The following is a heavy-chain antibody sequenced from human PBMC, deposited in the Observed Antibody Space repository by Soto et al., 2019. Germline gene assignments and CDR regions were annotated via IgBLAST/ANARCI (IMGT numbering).Heavy chain of an antibody. CDR2: INPNSGGT. V-gene: IGHV1-2*04. Sequence: QVQLVQSGAEVKKPGASVKVSCKASGYTFTGYYMHWVRQAPGQGLEWMGWINPNSGGTNYAQKFQGWVTMTRDTPNSTAYMERSRLRSDDTAVYYCARDARGDGASMDYLGQGTLVTVSS. CDR1: GYTFTGYY. D-gene: IGHD3-10*01. CDR3: ARDARGDGASMDY. J-gene: IGHJ4*02.